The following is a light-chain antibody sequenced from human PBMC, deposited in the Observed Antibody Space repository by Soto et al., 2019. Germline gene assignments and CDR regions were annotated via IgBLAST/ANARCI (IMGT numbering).Light chain of an antibody. CDR1: QSITTY. CDR3: HQTHSLPQT. CDR2: GAS. J-gene: IGKJ1*01. Sequence: DIQITQSPSFLSASVGDRVTITCRASQSITTYLNWYQQKPGKAPRLLMYGASNLQSGVPSRFSGSGSGTEFTLTISSLQPDDFATYFCHQTHSLPQTFGHGTKV. V-gene: IGKV1-39*01.